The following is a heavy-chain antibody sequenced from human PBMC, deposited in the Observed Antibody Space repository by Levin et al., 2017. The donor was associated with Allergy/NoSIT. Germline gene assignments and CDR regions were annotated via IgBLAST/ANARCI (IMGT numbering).Heavy chain of an antibody. D-gene: IGHD1-26*01. V-gene: IGHV3-30*18. CDR2: ISYDGSNK. CDR3: AKGGWELPPNWFDP. Sequence: GGSLRLSCAASGFTFSSYGMHWVRQAPGKGLEWVAVISYDGSNKYYADSVKGRFTISRDNSKNTLYLQMNSLRAEDTAVYYCAKGGWELPPNWFDPWGQGTLVTVSS. J-gene: IGHJ5*02. CDR1: GFTFSSYG.